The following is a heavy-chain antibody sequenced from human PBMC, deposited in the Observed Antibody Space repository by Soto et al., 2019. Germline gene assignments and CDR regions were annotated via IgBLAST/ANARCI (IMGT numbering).Heavy chain of an antibody. CDR3: ANDRKYGYYYDSSGYSQYDY. Sequence: GGSLRLSCAASGFTFSSYAMHWVRQAPGKGLEWVAGIPYDGSNKYYADSVKGRFTISRDNSKNTLYLQMNSVRAEDAAVYYCANDRKYGYYYDSSGYSQYDYWGQGTLVTVSS. D-gene: IGHD3-22*01. J-gene: IGHJ4*02. CDR1: GFTFSSYA. V-gene: IGHV3-30-3*02. CDR2: IPYDGSNK.